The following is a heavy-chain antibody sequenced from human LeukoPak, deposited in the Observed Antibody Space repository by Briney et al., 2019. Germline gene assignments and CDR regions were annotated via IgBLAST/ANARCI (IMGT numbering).Heavy chain of an antibody. V-gene: IGHV1-8*01. CDR1: GYTFTSYD. CDR3: ATVTRDCSRASCYNY. CDR2: MNPNSGHT. Sequence: ASVKVSCKASGYTFTSYDINWVRQATGQGLEWMGWMNPNSGHTGYAQKFQGRITMTRNTPISTAYMEPSSLGSEDTAVYYCATVTRDCSRASCYNYWGQGTLVTVSS. D-gene: IGHD2-2*02. J-gene: IGHJ4*02.